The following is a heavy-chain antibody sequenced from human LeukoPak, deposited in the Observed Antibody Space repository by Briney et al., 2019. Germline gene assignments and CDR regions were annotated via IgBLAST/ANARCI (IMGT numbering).Heavy chain of an antibody. D-gene: IGHD4-23*01. Sequence: SETLSLTCTVSGGSTSSYYWSWIRQPPGKGLEWIGYIYYSGSTNYNPSLKSRVTISVDTSKNQFSLKLSSVTAADTAVYYCARLEERWFFDYWGQGTLVTVSS. CDR1: GGSTSSYY. CDR2: IYYSGST. CDR3: ARLEERWFFDY. V-gene: IGHV4-59*12. J-gene: IGHJ4*02.